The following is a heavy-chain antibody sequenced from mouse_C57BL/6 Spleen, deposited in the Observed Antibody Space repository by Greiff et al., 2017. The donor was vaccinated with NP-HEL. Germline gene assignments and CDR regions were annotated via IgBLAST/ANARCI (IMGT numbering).Heavy chain of an antibody. D-gene: IGHD2-2*01. CDR2: ISSGSSTI. CDR1: GFTFSDYG. J-gene: IGHJ4*01. CDR3: ARGWLRYAMDY. Sequence: EVKLMESGGGLVKPGGSLKLSCAASGFTFSDYGMHWVRQAPEKGLEWVAYISSGSSTIYYADTVKGRFTISRDNAKNTLFLQMTSLRSEDTAMYYCARGWLRYAMDYWGQGTSVTVSS. V-gene: IGHV5-17*01.